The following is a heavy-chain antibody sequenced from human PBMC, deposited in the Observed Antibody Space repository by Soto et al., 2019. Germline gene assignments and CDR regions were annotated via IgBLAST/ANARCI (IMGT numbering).Heavy chain of an antibody. CDR2: IKSKTDGGTT. CDR3: TTDSYSTIIIVRFDY. CDR1: GFTFSNAW. D-gene: IGHD3-22*01. V-gene: IGHV3-15*07. Sequence: PGGSLGLSCAASGFTFSNAWINWVRQAPGKGLERVGRIKSKTDGGTTDYAEPVKGRFAISRDDSNNMVYLQMNSLKIEDTAVYYCTTDSYSTIIIVRFDYWGHGTLVTVSS. J-gene: IGHJ4*01.